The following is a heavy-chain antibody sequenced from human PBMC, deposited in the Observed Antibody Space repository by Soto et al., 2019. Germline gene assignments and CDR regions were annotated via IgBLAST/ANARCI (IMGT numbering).Heavy chain of an antibody. D-gene: IGHD1-26*01. CDR3: AKDILWDRSGLEY. CDR1: GFNFDDYA. Sequence: EVQLVESGGGLVQPGRSLRLSCAASGFNFDDYAMHWVRQAPGKGLEWVSGISWDSGGIGYADSVKGRFTISRDSAKNPLYLQMNSRRAEDTALYYCAKDILWDRSGLEYWGQGTLVTVAS. J-gene: IGHJ4*02. V-gene: IGHV3-9*01. CDR2: ISWDSGGI.